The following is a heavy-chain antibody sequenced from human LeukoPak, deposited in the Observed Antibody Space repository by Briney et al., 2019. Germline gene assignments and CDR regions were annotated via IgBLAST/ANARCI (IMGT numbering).Heavy chain of an antibody. CDR3: ARDHGSIGRIAAAGGFDY. V-gene: IGHV3-48*04. J-gene: IGHJ4*02. Sequence: SGGSLRLSCAASGFTFSSYSMNWVRQAPGKGLEWVSYISSSSSTIYYADSVKGRFTISRDNAKNSLYLQMNSLRAEDTAVYYCARDHGSIGRIAAAGGFDYWGQGTLVTVSS. CDR1: GFTFSSYS. D-gene: IGHD6-13*01. CDR2: ISSSSSTI.